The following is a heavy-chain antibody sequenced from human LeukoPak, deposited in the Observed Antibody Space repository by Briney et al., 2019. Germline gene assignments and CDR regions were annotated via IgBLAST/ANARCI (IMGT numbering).Heavy chain of an antibody. CDR2: ISYDGSNK. J-gene: IGHJ4*02. CDR1: GFTFSSYA. Sequence: GGSLRPSCAASGFTFSSYAMHWVRQAPGKGLEWVAVISYDGSNKYYADSVKGRFTISRDNSKNTLYLQMNSLRSEDTAVYYCAREFSSGYSPFDYWGQGTLVTVSS. V-gene: IGHV3-30-3*01. D-gene: IGHD3-22*01. CDR3: AREFSSGYSPFDY.